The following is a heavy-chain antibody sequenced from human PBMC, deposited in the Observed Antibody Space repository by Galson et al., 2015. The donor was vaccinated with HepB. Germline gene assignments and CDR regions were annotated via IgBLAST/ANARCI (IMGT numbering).Heavy chain of an antibody. CDR2: ISYDGSNK. V-gene: IGHV3-30*18. D-gene: IGHD2-2*01. CDR3: AKDPRVVPAALHYYYGMDV. Sequence: SLRLSCAASGFTFSSYGMHWVRQAPGKGLEWVAVISYDGSNKYYADSVKGRFTISRDNSKNTLYLQMNSLRAEDTAVYYCAKDPRVVPAALHYYYGMDVWGQGTTVTVSS. J-gene: IGHJ6*02. CDR1: GFTFSSYG.